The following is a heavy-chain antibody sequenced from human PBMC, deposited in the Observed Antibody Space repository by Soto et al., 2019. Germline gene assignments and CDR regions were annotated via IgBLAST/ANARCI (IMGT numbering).Heavy chain of an antibody. J-gene: IGHJ4*02. D-gene: IGHD2-21*02. Sequence: GGSLRLSCSASGFIFSSYAMHWVRQAPGKGLEYVSAISSNGGSAYYADSVHGRFTISRDNSKNTVYLQMGSLRPEDMAVYYCARDSRNCGGDCYPFGYFDYWGQGA. CDR1: GFIFSSYA. CDR3: ARDSRNCGGDCYPFGYFDY. CDR2: ISSNGGSA. V-gene: IGHV3-64*02.